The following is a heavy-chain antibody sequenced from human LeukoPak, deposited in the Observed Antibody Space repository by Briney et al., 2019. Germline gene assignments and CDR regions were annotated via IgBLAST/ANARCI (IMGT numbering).Heavy chain of an antibody. CDR3: ARDQVGSGIAAAGYNY. CDR1: GYTFTGYY. J-gene: IGHJ4*02. CDR2: INPNSGGT. D-gene: IGHD6-13*01. Sequence: GASVKVSCKASGYTFTGYYMHWVRQAPGQGLEWMGWINPNSGGTNYAQKFQGRVTMTRDTSISTAYMELSRLRSDDTAVYYCARDQVGSGIAAAGYNYWGQGTLVTVSS. V-gene: IGHV1-2*02.